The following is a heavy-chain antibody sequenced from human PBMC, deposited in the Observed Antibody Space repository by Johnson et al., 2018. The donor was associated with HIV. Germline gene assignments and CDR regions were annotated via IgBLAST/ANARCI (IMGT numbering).Heavy chain of an antibody. J-gene: IGHJ3*02. Sequence: QVQLVESGGGVVQPGRSLRLSCAASGFTFSSYGMHWVRQAPGKGLEWVAVISYDGSNKYYADSVKGRFTISRDNSKNTLYLQMNSLGAEDTAVYYCAKDRGGYYDSSGYGAFDMWGQGTMVTVSS. CDR1: GFTFSSYG. D-gene: IGHD3-22*01. CDR2: ISYDGSNK. V-gene: IGHV3-30*18. CDR3: AKDRGGYYDSSGYGAFDM.